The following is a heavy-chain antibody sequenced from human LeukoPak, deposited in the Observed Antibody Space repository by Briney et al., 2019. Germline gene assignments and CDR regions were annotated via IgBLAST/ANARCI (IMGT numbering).Heavy chain of an antibody. CDR2: ISGSSSTI. Sequence: GGSLRLSCAASGFXFTNAWINWVRQAPGKGLEWVSYISGSSSTIYYADSVKGRFTISRDNAKNSLFLQMNSLKDEDTAVYYCARSYGYFDYWGQGTLVTVSS. CDR1: GFXFTNAW. D-gene: IGHD3-10*01. CDR3: ARSYGYFDY. V-gene: IGHV3-48*02. J-gene: IGHJ4*02.